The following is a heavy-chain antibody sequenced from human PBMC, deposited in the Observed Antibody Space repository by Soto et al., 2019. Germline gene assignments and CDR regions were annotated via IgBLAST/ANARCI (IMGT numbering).Heavy chain of an antibody. D-gene: IGHD6-13*01. Sequence: ASVKVSCKASGYTFTGYYMHWVRQAPGQGLEWMGWINPNSGGTNYAQKFQGWVTMTRDTSISTAYMELSRLRSDDTAVYYCARERLRSIAAAGRGYGMDVWGQGTTVTVSS. J-gene: IGHJ6*02. CDR3: ARERLRSIAAAGRGYGMDV. V-gene: IGHV1-2*04. CDR2: INPNSGGT. CDR1: GYTFTGYY.